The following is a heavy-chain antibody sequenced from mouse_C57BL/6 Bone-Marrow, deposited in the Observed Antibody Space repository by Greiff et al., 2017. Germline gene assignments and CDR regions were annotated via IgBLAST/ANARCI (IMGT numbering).Heavy chain of an antibody. Sequence: QVQLQQPGAELVQPGASVKLSCKASGYTFTSYWMHWVKQRPGRGLEWIGRIDPNSGGPKYNEKLKSKATLTVDKPSSTAYMQLRSRTSKDSAVCYCAHGNYFYWYFAVWGTGTTVTVSS. CDR1: GYTFTSYW. V-gene: IGHV1-72*01. CDR2: IDPNSGGP. J-gene: IGHJ1*03. D-gene: IGHD2-1*01. CDR3: AHGNYFYWYFAV.